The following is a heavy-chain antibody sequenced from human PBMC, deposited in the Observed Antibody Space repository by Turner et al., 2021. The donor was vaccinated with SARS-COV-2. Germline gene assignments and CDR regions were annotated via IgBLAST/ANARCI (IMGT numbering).Heavy chain of an antibody. CDR1: GASIGSSRNY. Sequence: QLQLQESGPGLVKASETLSLTCTVSGASIGSSRNYWGWIRQPPGKGLEWIGSINYSGRTYYKSSLKSRVTISVDTSKNQFSLKLSSVTAADTAVYYCASYYYDSSGYHYAFDYWGQGTLVTVSS. J-gene: IGHJ4*02. D-gene: IGHD3-22*01. CDR3: ASYYYDSSGYHYAFDY. V-gene: IGHV4-39*07. CDR2: INYSGRT.